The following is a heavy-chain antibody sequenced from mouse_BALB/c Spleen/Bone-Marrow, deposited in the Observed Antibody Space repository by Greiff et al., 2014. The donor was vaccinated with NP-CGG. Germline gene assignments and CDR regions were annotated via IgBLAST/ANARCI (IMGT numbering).Heavy chain of an antibody. V-gene: IGHV3-6*02. CDR1: GYSITSGYY. Sequence: VQLKESGPGLVKPSQSLSLTCSVTGYSITSGYYWNLIRQFPGNKMEWMGYISYDGSNNYNPTLKNRISLTRDTSKNQFFLKLNSVTTEDTATYYCARDNLDYWGQGTTLTVSS. CDR3: ARDNLDY. CDR2: ISYDGSN. J-gene: IGHJ2*01.